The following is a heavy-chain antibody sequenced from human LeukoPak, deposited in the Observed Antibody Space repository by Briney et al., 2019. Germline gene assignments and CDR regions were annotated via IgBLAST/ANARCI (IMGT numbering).Heavy chain of an antibody. CDR1: GYTFTVYY. CDR2: INPNSGGT. V-gene: IGHV1-2*02. Sequence: ASVKVSCKASGYTFTVYYIHLGRQASGQGLEWVGWINPNSGGTNYAQKFQGRVTMTSDASISTAYMELSRLRSDDTAVYYCARDRDFWSGTSPFHVWGQGTMVAVSS. CDR3: ARDRDFWSGTSPFHV. D-gene: IGHD3-3*01. J-gene: IGHJ3*01.